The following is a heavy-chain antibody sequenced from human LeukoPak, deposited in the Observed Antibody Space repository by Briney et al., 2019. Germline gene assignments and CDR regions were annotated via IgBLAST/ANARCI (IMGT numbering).Heavy chain of an antibody. V-gene: IGHV4-59*01. CDR3: ARYSGYHRERWFDP. CDR1: GGSISSYY. J-gene: IGHJ5*02. CDR2: IYYSGST. Sequence: PSETLSLTCTVSGGSISSYYWSWIRQPPGKGLEWIGYIYYSGSTNYNPSLKSRVTISVDTSKNQFSLKLSSVTAADTAVYYCARYSGYHRERWFDPWGQGTLVTVSS. D-gene: IGHD5-12*01.